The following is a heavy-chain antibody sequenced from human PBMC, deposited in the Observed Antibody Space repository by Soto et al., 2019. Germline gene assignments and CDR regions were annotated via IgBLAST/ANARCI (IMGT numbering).Heavy chain of an antibody. V-gene: IGHV4-30-2*01. CDR1: GGSISRGGYS. D-gene: IGHD6-13*01. Sequence: SETLSLTCAVSGGSISRGGYSWSWIRQPPGKGLEWIGYIYHSGSTYYNPSLKSRGTISVDRSKNQFSLKLSSVTAADTAVYYCASSSWRLYYYYGMDVWGQGTTVT. CDR2: IYHSGST. CDR3: ASSSWRLYYYYGMDV. J-gene: IGHJ6*02.